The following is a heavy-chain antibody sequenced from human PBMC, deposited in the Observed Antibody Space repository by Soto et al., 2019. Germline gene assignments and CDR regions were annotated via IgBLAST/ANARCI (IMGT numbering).Heavy chain of an antibody. J-gene: IGHJ6*03. CDR1: GYTFTSYD. CDR2: MNPNSGNT. Sequence: ASVKVSCKASGYTFTSYDINWVRQATGQGLEWMGWMNPNSGNTGYAQKFQGRVTMTRNTSISTAYMELSSLRSEDTAVYYCAREIGSFYDFWSGYPHIMDVWGKGTPVTVSS. CDR3: AREIGSFYDFWSGYPHIMDV. V-gene: IGHV1-8*01. D-gene: IGHD3-3*01.